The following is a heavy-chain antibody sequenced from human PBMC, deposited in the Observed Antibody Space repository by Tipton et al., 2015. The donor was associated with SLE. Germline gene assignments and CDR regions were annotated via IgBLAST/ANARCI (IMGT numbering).Heavy chain of an antibody. J-gene: IGHJ4*02. CDR1: GGSISSSSYY. V-gene: IGHV4-39*07. Sequence: TLSLTCTVSGGSISSSSYYWGWIRQPPGKGLEWIGSIYYSGSTYYNPSLKSRVTISVDTSKNQFSLNLSSVTAADTAMYYCARDRGWELIDYWGQGTLVTVSS. D-gene: IGHD4-23*01. CDR2: IYYSGST. CDR3: ARDRGWELIDY.